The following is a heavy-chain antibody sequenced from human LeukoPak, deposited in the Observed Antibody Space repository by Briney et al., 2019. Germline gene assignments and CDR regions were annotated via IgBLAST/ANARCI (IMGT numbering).Heavy chain of an antibody. Sequence: PGGSLRLPCAASGFTFSTYGMNWVRQAPGKGLEWVATISGSGDSTYYAASVKGRFTISRDSSRDTLYLQMNSLRAEDTVVYYCAKGNTANRNPNFDYWGQGTLVTASS. V-gene: IGHV3-23*01. D-gene: IGHD5-18*01. CDR3: AKGNTANRNPNFDY. CDR2: ISGSGDST. J-gene: IGHJ4*02. CDR1: GFTFSTYG.